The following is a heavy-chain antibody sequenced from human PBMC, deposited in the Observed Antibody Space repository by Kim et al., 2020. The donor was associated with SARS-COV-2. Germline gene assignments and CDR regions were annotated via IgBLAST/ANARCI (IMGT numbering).Heavy chain of an antibody. Sequence: GGSLRLSCATSGFTFSNYAMTWVRQVPGKGLEWVSAISGSGGSTYYADSVKGRFTISRDNSKNTLYLQMNSLRAEDTAVYYCAKDEVTMVRGVMPIWGQGTLVTVSS. V-gene: IGHV3-23*01. CDR2: ISGSGGST. CDR1: GFTFSNYA. CDR3: AKDEVTMVRGVMPI. D-gene: IGHD3-10*01. J-gene: IGHJ4*02.